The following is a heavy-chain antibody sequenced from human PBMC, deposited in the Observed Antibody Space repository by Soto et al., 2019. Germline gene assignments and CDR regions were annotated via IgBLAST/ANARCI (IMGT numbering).Heavy chain of an antibody. D-gene: IGHD2-15*01. CDR1: CGSISIYY. Sequence: PSETLSLTCTVSCGSISIYYWSWIRQPAGKGLEWIGRIYTGGSTNYNPSLRSRVTMSADTSKNQFSLKMTSVTAADTAVYYCAVDYGGNCFDYWGQGTLVTVSS. CDR3: AVDYGGNCFDY. J-gene: IGHJ4*02. CDR2: IYTGGST. V-gene: IGHV4-4*07.